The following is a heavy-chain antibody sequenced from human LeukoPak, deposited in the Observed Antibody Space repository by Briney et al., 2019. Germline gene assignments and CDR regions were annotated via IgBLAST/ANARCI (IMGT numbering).Heavy chain of an antibody. J-gene: IGHJ3*02. D-gene: IGHD6-19*01. CDR1: GGSFSGYY. CDR2: INHSGST. Sequence: SETLSLTCAVYGGSFSGYYWSWIRQPPGKGLEWIGEINHSGSTNYNPSLKSRVTISVDTSKNQFSLKLSSVTAADTAVYYCARGGLPGIAVAGTDAFDIWGQGTMVTVSS. V-gene: IGHV4-34*01. CDR3: ARGGLPGIAVAGTDAFDI.